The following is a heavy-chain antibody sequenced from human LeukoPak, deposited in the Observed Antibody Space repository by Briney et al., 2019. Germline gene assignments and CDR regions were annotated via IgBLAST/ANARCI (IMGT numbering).Heavy chain of an antibody. J-gene: IGHJ3*02. CDR1: DDSFSSHY. Sequence: SETLSLTCAVSDDSFSSHYWTWIRQPPGKGLEWIGYISYIGRTDYNPSLKSRVTISIDTSKNQFSLKLTSVTAADTAVYYCARDLVTVTKGFDIWGQGTMVSVSS. V-gene: IGHV4-59*11. D-gene: IGHD4-17*01. CDR2: ISYIGRT. CDR3: ARDLVTVTKGFDI.